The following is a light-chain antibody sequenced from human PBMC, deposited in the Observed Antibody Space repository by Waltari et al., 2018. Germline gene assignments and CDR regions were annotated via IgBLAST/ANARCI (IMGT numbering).Light chain of an antibody. V-gene: IGLV2-8*01. CDR3: SSYAGNNFVV. Sequence: QSALTQPPPASGSPGQSVTISCTGTSRDVGGYKYVSWYQFHPAKAPKLLIYEVFKRPSGVPDRFSGSKSGNTASLIVSGLQAEDEAEYYCSSYAGNNFVVFGGGTQLTVL. CDR1: SRDVGGYKY. J-gene: IGLJ2*01. CDR2: EVF.